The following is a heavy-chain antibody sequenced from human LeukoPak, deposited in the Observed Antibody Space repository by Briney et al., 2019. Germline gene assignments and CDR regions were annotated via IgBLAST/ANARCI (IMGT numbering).Heavy chain of an antibody. D-gene: IGHD6-6*01. J-gene: IGHJ6*03. V-gene: IGHV3-9*02. CDR2: ISWNSRKM. CDR3: AKDTSSSSSFFYLDV. CDR1: GFTSDDYA. Sequence: PGRSLRLSCAASGFTSDDYAMHWVRQAPGKGLEWVSGISWNSRKMDYADSVRGRFTISRDNDKNSVYLQMNSLTAEDTALYYCAKDTSSSSSFFYLDVWGKGTAVTVSS.